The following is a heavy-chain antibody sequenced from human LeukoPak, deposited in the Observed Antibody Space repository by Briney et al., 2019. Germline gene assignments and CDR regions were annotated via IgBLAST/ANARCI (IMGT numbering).Heavy chain of an antibody. CDR1: GFTFSDYY. D-gene: IGHD3-10*01. J-gene: IGHJ6*02. Sequence: PGGSLRLSCAASGFTFSDYYMSWLRQAPGKGLEWVSYISSRGSTIYYADSVKGRFTISRDNAKNSLYLQMNSLRAEDTAVYYCASLYGSGSYYNPYYYGMDVWGQGTTVTVSS. V-gene: IGHV3-11*01. CDR2: ISSRGSTI. CDR3: ASLYGSGSYYNPYYYGMDV.